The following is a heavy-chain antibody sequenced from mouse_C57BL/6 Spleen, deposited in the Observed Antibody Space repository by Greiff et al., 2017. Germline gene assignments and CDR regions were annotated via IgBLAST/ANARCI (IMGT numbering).Heavy chain of an antibody. Sequence: EVQGVESGGGLVQPGGSLSLSCAASGFTFTDYYMSWVRQPPGKALEWLGFIRNKANGYTPEYSASVKGRFTISRDNSQSILYLQMNALRAENSDTYYCARRREGNSFDYWGQGTTLTVSS. V-gene: IGHV7-3*01. CDR1: GFTFTDYY. CDR3: ARRREGNSFDY. CDR2: IRNKANGYTP. J-gene: IGHJ2*01.